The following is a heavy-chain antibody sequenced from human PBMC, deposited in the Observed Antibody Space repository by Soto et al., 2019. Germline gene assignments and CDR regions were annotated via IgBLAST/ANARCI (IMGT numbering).Heavy chain of an antibody. CDR3: ARIVGATPPYYYGMDV. J-gene: IGHJ6*02. V-gene: IGHV1-69*13. D-gene: IGHD1-26*01. CDR2: IIPIFGTA. Sequence: EASVKVSCKASGGTFSSYAISWVRQAPGQGLEWMGGIIPIFGTANYAQKFQGRVTITADESTSTAYMELSSLRSEDTAVYYCARIVGATPPYYYGMDVWGQGTTVTVSS. CDR1: GGTFSSYA.